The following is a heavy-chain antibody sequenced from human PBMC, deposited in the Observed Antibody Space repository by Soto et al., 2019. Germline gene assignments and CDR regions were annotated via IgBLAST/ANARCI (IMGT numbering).Heavy chain of an antibody. CDR3: ARASGPTVVTLDY. Sequence: ASVKVSCKASGYTFTSYYMHWVRQAPGQGLEWMGGIIPIFGTANYAQKFQGRVTITADESTSTAYMELSSLRSEDTAVYYCARASGPTVVTLDYWGQGTLVTVSS. J-gene: IGHJ4*02. CDR2: IIPIFGTA. CDR1: GYTFTSYY. D-gene: IGHD4-17*01. V-gene: IGHV1-69*13.